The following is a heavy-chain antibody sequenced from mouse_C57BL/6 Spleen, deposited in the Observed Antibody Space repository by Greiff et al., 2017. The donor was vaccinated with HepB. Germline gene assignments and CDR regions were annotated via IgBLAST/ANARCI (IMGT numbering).Heavy chain of an antibody. CDR3: TREGVYYAMDY. CDR2: ISSGGDYI. V-gene: IGHV5-9-1*02. J-gene: IGHJ4*01. CDR1: GFTFSSYA. Sequence: EVQGVESGEGLVKPGGSLKLSCAASGFTFSSYAMSWVRQTPEKRLEWVAYISSGGDYIYYADTVKGRFTISRDNARNTLYLQMSSLKSEDTAMYYCTREGVYYAMDYWGQGTSVTVSS.